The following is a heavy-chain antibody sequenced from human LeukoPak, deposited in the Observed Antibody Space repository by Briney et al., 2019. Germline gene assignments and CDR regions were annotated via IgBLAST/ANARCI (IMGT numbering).Heavy chain of an antibody. V-gene: IGHV3-30*03. J-gene: IGHJ4*02. CDR3: ARFTMVRGDYFDY. Sequence: GGSLRLSCAASGFTFSSYGMHWVRQAPGKGLEWVAVISYDGGSKDYADSVKGRFTISRDNAKNSLYLQMNSLRAEDTALYYCARFTMVRGDYFDYWGQGTLVTVSS. CDR2: ISYDGGSK. D-gene: IGHD3-10*01. CDR1: GFTFSSYG.